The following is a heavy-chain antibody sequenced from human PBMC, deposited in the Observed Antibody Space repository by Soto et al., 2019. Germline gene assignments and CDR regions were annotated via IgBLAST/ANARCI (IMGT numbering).Heavy chain of an antibody. V-gene: IGHV3-23*01. D-gene: IGHD3-22*01. J-gene: IGHJ4*02. CDR3: AYYYDTTGSKVPVPR. CDR1: GFTFSSYA. Sequence: PGGSLRLSCAASGFTFSSYAMSWVRQAPGKGLEWVSGIGSGGGDTYYADSVKGRFTISKDNSKNMLYLQMDSLRVEDTAVYYCAYYYDTTGSKVPVPRWGQGTRVTVAS. CDR2: IGSGGGDT.